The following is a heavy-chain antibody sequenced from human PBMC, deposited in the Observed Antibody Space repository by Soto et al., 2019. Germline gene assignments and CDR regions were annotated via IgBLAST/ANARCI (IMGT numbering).Heavy chain of an antibody. J-gene: IGHJ4*02. V-gene: IGHV1-69*13. CDR2: IIPIFGTA. CDR1: GGTFSSYA. CDR3: ARGAYYDFWSGYYY. Sequence: SVKVSCKASGGTFSSYAISWVRQAPGQGLEWMGGIIPIFGTANYAQKFQGRVTITADESTSTAYMELSSLRSEDTAVYYCARGAYYDFWSGYYYWGQGTLVTVSS. D-gene: IGHD3-3*01.